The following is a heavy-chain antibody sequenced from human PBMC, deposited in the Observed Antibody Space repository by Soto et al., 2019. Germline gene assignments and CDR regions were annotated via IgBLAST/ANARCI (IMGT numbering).Heavy chain of an antibody. J-gene: IGHJ6*02. CDR2: IIPIFGTA. V-gene: IGHV1-69*13. CDR3: ARLTNPYYYYYGMDV. CDR1: EGTFSSYA. Sequence: SVKVSCKASEGTFSSYAISWVRQAPGQGLEWMGGIIPIFGTANYAQKFQGRVTITADESTSTAYMELSSLRSEDTAVYYCARLTNPYYYYYGMDVWGQGTTVTVSS.